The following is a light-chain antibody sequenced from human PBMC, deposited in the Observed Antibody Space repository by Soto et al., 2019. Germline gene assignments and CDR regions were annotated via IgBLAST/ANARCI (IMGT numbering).Light chain of an antibody. Sequence: DIQMTQSPSSLFSSVADIFTITCQATQDINIYLNWYQQKPGKAPNLLIYDASNLEIGVPSRFSGSGSGTHFTFTISSLQTEDIGTYYCQQYDILPITFGRGTRLEIK. CDR3: QQYDILPIT. J-gene: IGKJ5*01. CDR1: QDINIY. CDR2: DAS. V-gene: IGKV1-33*01.